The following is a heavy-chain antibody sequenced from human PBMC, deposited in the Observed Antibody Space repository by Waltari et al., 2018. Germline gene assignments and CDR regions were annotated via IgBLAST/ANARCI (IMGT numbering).Heavy chain of an antibody. D-gene: IGHD3-9*01. CDR2: FDPEEGRT. CDR3: AVRLTGYRRLDF. V-gene: IGHV1-24*01. CDR1: RYNLTEIS. J-gene: IGHJ4*02. Sequence: HGQLVQSGAAVKKPGASVKVSCKAPRYNLTEISMQWMRQAPGKGLEWMGGFDPEEGRTMYAQKFQDRVTMTEDTTTDTAYMELSSLRSEDTAVYYCAVRLTGYRRLDFWGQGTPVTVSS.